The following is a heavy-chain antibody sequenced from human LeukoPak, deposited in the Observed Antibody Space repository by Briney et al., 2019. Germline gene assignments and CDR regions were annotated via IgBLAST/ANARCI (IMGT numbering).Heavy chain of an antibody. CDR2: INPSGDTT. D-gene: IGHD2-2*02. J-gene: IGHJ3*02. CDR3: ARGLCSSTSCYTRAFDI. V-gene: IGHV1-46*01. Sequence: ASVKVSCKASGFTFTTYFMHWVRQAPGQGLEWMGKINPSGDTTTYAQKFQGRITMTRDTSTSTVYMELSSLRSEDTAVYYCARGLCSSTSCYTRAFDIWGQGTMVTVSS. CDR1: GFTFTTYF.